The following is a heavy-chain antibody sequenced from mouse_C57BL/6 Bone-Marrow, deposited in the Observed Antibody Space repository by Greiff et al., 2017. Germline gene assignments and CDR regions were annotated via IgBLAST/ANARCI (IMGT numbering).Heavy chain of an antibody. CDR1: GFTFSSYT. V-gene: IGHV5-9*01. D-gene: IGHD1-1*01. CDR2: ISGGGGNT. CDR3: SGQVTTILATKYFDV. Sequence: EVKLVESGGGLVKPGGSLTLSCAASGFTFSSYTMSWVRQTPEKKLQWVAAISGGGGNTYYPDSVKGRFTISSDNNKKILYLLMSNLRSDDTALYYCSGQVTTILATKYFDVWGTGTTVTVSS. J-gene: IGHJ1*03.